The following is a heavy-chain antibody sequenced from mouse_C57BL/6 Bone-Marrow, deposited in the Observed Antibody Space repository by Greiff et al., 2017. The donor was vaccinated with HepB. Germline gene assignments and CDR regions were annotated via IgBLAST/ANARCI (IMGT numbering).Heavy chain of an antibody. CDR1: GFTFSRFG. CDR3: VRQDRYDGAMDY. D-gene: IGHD2-14*01. CDR2: ISSGSGTI. Sequence: EVKLVESGGGLVQPGGSRKLSCAASGFTFSRFGIHWVRQAPEKGLEWVAYISSGSGTIYYVDTVKGRFTISRDNPKNTLFLQMTRLRSEDTAMYYCVRQDRYDGAMDYWGQGTSVTVSS. V-gene: IGHV5-17*02. J-gene: IGHJ4*01.